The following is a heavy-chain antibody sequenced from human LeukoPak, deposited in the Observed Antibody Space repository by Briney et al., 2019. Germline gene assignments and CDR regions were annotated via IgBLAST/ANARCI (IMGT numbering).Heavy chain of an antibody. J-gene: IGHJ4*02. D-gene: IGHD2-2*01. CDR1: GFTFSTYA. V-gene: IGHV3-30*04. Sequence: GGSLRLSCAASGFTFSTYAMHWVRQGPGKGLEWVAVTSYDGKNKYFADSVKGRFTISRDNPKNTLYLQMNSLRTEDTAVYYCARDVTRYCSSISCLYYFYYSGQGTLVTVSS. CDR3: ARDVTRYCSSISCLYYFYY. CDR2: TSYDGKNK.